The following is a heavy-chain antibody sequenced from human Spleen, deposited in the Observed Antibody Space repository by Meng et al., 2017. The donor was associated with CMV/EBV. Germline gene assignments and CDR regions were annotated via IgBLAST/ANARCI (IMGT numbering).Heavy chain of an antibody. D-gene: IGHD1-14*01. CDR1: GFTFSSYW. Sequence: LSCAASGFTFSSYWMHWVRQAPGKGLVWVSRINSDGSSTSYADSVKGRFTLSRDNAKNALYLQMNSLRAEDTAVYYCGRGTFQRVDLWGRGTLVNVSS. J-gene: IGHJ2*01. CDR2: INSDGSST. V-gene: IGHV3-74*01. CDR3: GRGTFQRVDL.